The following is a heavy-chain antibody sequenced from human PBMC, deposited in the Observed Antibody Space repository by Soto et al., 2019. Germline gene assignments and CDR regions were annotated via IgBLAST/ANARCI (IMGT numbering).Heavy chain of an antibody. D-gene: IGHD3-16*01. CDR3: ASNSDYRFDF. J-gene: IGHJ4*02. V-gene: IGHV3-7*01. CDR2: IKPDGSKK. CDR1: GFTFSSYW. Sequence: GGSLRLSCAASGFTFSSYWMSWVRQAPGKGLEWVANIKPDGSKKFSVDSVEGRFSISRDNAKNSLYLQMNSLRADDTAVYYCASNSDYRFDFWGQGALATVSS.